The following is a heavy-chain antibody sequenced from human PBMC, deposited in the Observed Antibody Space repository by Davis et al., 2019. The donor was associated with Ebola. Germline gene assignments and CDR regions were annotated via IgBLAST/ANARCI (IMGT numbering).Heavy chain of an antibody. Sequence: MPSETLSLTCAVSGGSISSSTYYWGWIRQPPGKGLEWIGSIYNSGSTYYNPSLKSRVTISVDTSKNQFSLKLSSVTAADTAVYYCARGLPYGAMNYWGQGTLVTVSS. CDR1: GGSISSSTYY. CDR3: ARGLPYGAMNY. CDR2: IYNSGST. D-gene: IGHD4/OR15-4a*01. J-gene: IGHJ4*02. V-gene: IGHV4-39*07.